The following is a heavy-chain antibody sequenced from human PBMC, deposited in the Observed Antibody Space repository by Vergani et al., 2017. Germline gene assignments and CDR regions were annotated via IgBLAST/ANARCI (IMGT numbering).Heavy chain of an antibody. V-gene: IGHV1-69*06. Sequence: QVQLVQSGAEVKKPGSSVKVSCKASGGTFSSYAISCVRQAPGQGLEWMGGIIPIFGTANYAQKFQGRVTITADKSTSTAYMELSSLRSEDTAVYYCARVPIFGVVTNMGTLDVWGKGTTVTVSS. J-gene: IGHJ6*04. CDR3: ARVPIFGVVTNMGTLDV. CDR1: GGTFSSYA. D-gene: IGHD3-3*01. CDR2: IIPIFGTA.